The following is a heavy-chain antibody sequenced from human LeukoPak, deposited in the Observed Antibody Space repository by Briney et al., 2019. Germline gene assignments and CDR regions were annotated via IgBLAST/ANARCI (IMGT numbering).Heavy chain of an antibody. D-gene: IGHD6-19*01. J-gene: IGHJ4*02. CDR1: GFTFSSYA. Sequence: GGSLRLSCAASGFTFSSYAMSWVRQAPGKGLEWVSAISGSGGSTYYADSAKGRFTISRDNSKNTLYLQMNSLRAEDTAVYYCAKPTSGWYLGSYFDYWGQGTLVTVSS. CDR3: AKPTSGWYLGSYFDY. CDR2: ISGSGGST. V-gene: IGHV3-23*01.